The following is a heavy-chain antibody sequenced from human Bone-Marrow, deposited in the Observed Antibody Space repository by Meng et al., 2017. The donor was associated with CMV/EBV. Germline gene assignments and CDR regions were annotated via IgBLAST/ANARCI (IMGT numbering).Heavy chain of an antibody. V-gene: IGHV3-48*03. CDR2: ISSSGSTI. Sequence: GGSLRLSCTASGFTFGLYEMNWVRQAPGRGLEWVVYISSSGSTIYDADSVKGRFTISRDNAKNSLYLQMNSLRAEDTAVYYCAREIVVENSYGMDVWGQGNTVTVSS. D-gene: IGHD2-15*01. J-gene: IGHJ6*02. CDR3: AREIVVENSYGMDV. CDR1: GFTFGLYE.